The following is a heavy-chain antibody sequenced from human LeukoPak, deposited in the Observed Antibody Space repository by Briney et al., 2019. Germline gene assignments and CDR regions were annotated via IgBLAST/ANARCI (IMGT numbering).Heavy chain of an antibody. CDR1: GFTFSTFA. V-gene: IGHV3-23*01. CDR3: AKTGMDGDVAQTHIDH. CDR2: INGNNFRT. Sequence: GGSLRLSCAASGFTFSTFAMSWVRQAPGKGLEWVSTINGNNFRTSYGDSVKGRFTISRDDSKSTLFLQMNSLRAEDTAIYYCAKTGMDGDVAQTHIDHSGQEGPLTVSS. J-gene: IGHJ4*03. D-gene: IGHD4-17*01.